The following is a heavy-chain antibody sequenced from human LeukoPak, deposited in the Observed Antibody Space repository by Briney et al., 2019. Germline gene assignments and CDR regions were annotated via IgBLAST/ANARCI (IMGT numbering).Heavy chain of an antibody. Sequence: PGGSLRLSCAASGFTFSSYWMSWVRQAPGKGLEWVANIKQDGSEKYYVDSVKGRFTISRDNAKNSLYLQMNSLRAEDTAVYYCARDEVEWCGELLAGNYYYYMDVWGKGTTVTVSS. D-gene: IGHD3-10*01. CDR3: ARDEVEWCGELLAGNYYYYMDV. CDR1: GFTFSSYW. J-gene: IGHJ6*03. CDR2: IKQDGSEK. V-gene: IGHV3-7*01.